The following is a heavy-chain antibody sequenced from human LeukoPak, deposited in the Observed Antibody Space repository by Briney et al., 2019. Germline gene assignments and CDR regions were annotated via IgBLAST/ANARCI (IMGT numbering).Heavy chain of an antibody. Sequence: GGSLRLSCAASGFTFSDYYMSWIRQAPGKGLEWVSYISSSGSTIYYADSVKGRFTISRDNAKNSLYLQMNSLRAEDTAVYYCARDRQAYCGGDCYSGSDYWGQGTLVTVSS. CDR1: GFTFSDYY. CDR2: ISSSGSTI. D-gene: IGHD2-21*02. CDR3: ARDRQAYCGGDCYSGSDY. V-gene: IGHV3-11*04. J-gene: IGHJ4*02.